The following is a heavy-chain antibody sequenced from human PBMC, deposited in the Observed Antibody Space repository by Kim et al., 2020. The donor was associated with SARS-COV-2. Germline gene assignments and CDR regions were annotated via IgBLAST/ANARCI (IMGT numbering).Heavy chain of an antibody. J-gene: IGHJ4*02. V-gene: IGHV3-20*04. Sequence: GESLKISCAASGFTFDDYGMGWVRQVPGKGLEWVSGINWTGDNTGYIDSVKGRFTISRDNARKVVFLQLNSLRPEDTAFYYCSRGEGNGWYRKFDFWGQG. CDR2: INWTGDNT. CDR1: GFTFDDYG. CDR3: SRGEGNGWYRKFDF. D-gene: IGHD6-19*01.